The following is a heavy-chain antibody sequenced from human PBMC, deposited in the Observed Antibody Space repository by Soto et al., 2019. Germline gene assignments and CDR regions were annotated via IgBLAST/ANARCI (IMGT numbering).Heavy chain of an antibody. V-gene: IGHV1-8*02. CDR2: MRADSGAS. CDR1: GDTFTNFD. CDR3: LRDVYGRGFKA. J-gene: IGHJ5*02. Sequence: QVQLVQPGAEVRKPGPSVRVSCEPSGDTFTNFDLNWVRQASGQGLEWIGWMRADSGASGHARKFQGRVSLNRGTARRTQYIELSRLRYGATAFYSWLRDVYGRGFKAWGRGTLVCVSS. D-gene: IGHD3-10*01.